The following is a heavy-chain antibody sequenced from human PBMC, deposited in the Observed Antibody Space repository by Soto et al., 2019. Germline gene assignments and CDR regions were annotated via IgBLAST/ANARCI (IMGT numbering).Heavy chain of an antibody. D-gene: IGHD3-3*01. J-gene: IGHJ4*02. Sequence: EVQLLESGGGLVQPGGSLRLSCAASGFTFSSYAMSWVRQAPGKGLEWVSAISGSGGSTYYADSVKGRFTISRDNSKNTLYLQMNSLRAEDTAVYYSARRITIFGVAQFFWGQGTLVTVSS. CDR2: ISGSGGST. V-gene: IGHV3-23*01. CDR1: GFTFSSYA. CDR3: ARRITIFGVAQFF.